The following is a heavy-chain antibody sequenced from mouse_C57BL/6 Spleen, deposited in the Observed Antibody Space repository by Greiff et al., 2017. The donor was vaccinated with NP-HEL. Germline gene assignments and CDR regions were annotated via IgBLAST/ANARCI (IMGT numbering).Heavy chain of an antibody. CDR2: ISSGSSTI. V-gene: IGHV5-17*01. CDR3: AREGGYSAYFDY. Sequence: EVQLVESGGGLVKPGGSLKLSCAASGFTFSDYGMHWVRQAPEKGLEWVAYISSGSSTIYYADTVKGRFTIPRDNAKNTLFLQMTSLRSEDSAMYYCAREGGYSAYFDYWGQGTTLTVSS. D-gene: IGHD2-3*01. J-gene: IGHJ2*01. CDR1: GFTFSDYG.